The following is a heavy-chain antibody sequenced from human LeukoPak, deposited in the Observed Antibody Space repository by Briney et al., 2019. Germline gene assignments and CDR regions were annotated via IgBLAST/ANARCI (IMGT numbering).Heavy chain of an antibody. D-gene: IGHD3-10*01. CDR2: IIPILGIA. J-gene: IGHJ3*02. Sequence: AASVKVSCKASGGTFSSYAISWVRQAPGQGLEWMGRIIPILGIANYAQKFQGRVTITADKSTSTAYMELSSLRSEDTAVYYCARFGSGSYYNAFDIWGQGTMVTVSS. CDR3: ARFGSGSYYNAFDI. CDR1: GGTFSSYA. V-gene: IGHV1-69*04.